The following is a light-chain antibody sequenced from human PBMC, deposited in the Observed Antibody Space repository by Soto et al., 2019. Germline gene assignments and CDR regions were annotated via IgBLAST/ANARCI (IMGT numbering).Light chain of an antibody. CDR2: LGS. CDR1: QSLLQSDGYNY. Sequence: DIVMTQSPLSLPVTPGESASISCRSSQSLLQSDGYNYLDWYLQKPGQSPQFLIYLGSNRASGVADRFSGSGSGTDFTLKISRVEAEDVGVYYCMQALQPPLTFGQGTKVEIK. CDR3: MQALQPPLT. J-gene: IGKJ1*01. V-gene: IGKV2-28*01.